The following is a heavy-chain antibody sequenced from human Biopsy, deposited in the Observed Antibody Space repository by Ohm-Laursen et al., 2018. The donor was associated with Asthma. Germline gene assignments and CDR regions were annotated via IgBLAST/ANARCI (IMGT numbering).Heavy chain of an antibody. CDR2: MYHSGSP. D-gene: IGHD3-22*01. CDR3: VRHQYSSSWSTFDY. CDR1: GGSITSSSYY. V-gene: IGHV4-39*01. J-gene: IGHJ4*02. Sequence: GTLSLTCTVSGGSITSSSYYWGWIRQPPGKGMEWIGSMYHSGSPYYHPSLKSRATISVDTSKNQLSLKMSSVTAADTAVYFCVRHQYSSSWSTFDYWAREPWSPSPQ.